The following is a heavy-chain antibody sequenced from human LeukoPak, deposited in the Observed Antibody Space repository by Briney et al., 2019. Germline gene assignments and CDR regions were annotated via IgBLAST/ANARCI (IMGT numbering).Heavy chain of an antibody. CDR2: INSDRSTT. J-gene: IGHJ4*02. Sequence: GGSLRHSCAASGFTFSTYWMHWVRQAPGKGLVWVSSINSDRSTTTYADSVKGRFTISRDNAKNMVYLQMNSLRAEDTAVYYCATAFGSGSQVINYFDFWGQGTLVTVSS. D-gene: IGHD3-10*01. CDR3: ATAFGSGSQVINYFDF. CDR1: GFTFSTYW. V-gene: IGHV3-74*01.